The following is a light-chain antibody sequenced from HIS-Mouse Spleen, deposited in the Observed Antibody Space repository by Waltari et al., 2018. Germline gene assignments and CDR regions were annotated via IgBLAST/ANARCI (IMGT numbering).Light chain of an antibody. CDR3: QQRSNWPPLLT. Sequence: EIVLTQSPATLSLSPGERATLSCRASQSVSSYLAWYQQKPGQAPRLLIYDASNWATGIPARFSGSGSGTDFTLTISSLEPEDFAVYYCQQRSNWPPLLTFGGGTKVELK. CDR2: DAS. J-gene: IGKJ4*01. V-gene: IGKV3-11*01. CDR1: QSVSSY.